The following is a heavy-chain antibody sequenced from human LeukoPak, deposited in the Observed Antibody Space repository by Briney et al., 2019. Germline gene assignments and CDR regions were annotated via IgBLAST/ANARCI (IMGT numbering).Heavy chain of an antibody. Sequence: PGGSLRLSCAASGFPFSNYNMNWVRQAPGKAMEWVSSITSSGTYNFYADSVRGRFTISRDNAKNSLYLQMNSLRAEDTAVYYCARDGGTYYYGSGSLVWGQGTLVTVSS. V-gene: IGHV3-21*01. D-gene: IGHD3-10*01. CDR3: ARDGGTYYYGSGSLV. CDR1: GFPFSNYN. CDR2: ITSSGTYN. J-gene: IGHJ4*02.